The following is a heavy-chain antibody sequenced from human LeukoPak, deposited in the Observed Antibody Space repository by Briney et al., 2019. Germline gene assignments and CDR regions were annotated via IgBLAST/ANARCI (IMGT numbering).Heavy chain of an antibody. J-gene: IGHJ4*02. Sequence: SVKVSCRASGGTFSSYAISWVRQAPGQGLEWMGRIIPILGIANYAQKFQGRVTITADKSTSTAYMELSSLRSEDTAVYYCARGVEYSSSSGDYWGQGTRVTVSS. D-gene: IGHD6-6*01. CDR3: ARGVEYSSSSGDY. V-gene: IGHV1-69*04. CDR2: IIPILGIA. CDR1: GGTFSSYA.